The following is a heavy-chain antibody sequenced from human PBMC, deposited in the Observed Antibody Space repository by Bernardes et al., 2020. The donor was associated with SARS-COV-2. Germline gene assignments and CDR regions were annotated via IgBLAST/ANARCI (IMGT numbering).Heavy chain of an antibody. J-gene: IGHJ4*02. CDR3: ARGGNYYDSFGSLDY. Sequence: ASVKVSYKASGYTFTTYGLSWVRQVPGQGLEWMGWISTFNGNTNYAQNLQGRVTMTTDTSTTTVYMELRSLRSDDTAVYYCARGGNYYDSFGSLDYWGQGTLVAVSS. D-gene: IGHD3-22*01. CDR1: GYTFTTYG. V-gene: IGHV1-18*04. CDR2: ISTFNGNT.